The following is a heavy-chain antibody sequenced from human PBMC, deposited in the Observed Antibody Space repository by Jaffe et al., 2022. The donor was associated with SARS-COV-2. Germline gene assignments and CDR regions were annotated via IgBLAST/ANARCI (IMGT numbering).Heavy chain of an antibody. V-gene: IGHV4-39*01. D-gene: IGHD3-16*01. CDR3: ARHKDRGDGDDAFHI. CDR1: GGSISSSPYL. J-gene: IGHJ3*02. CDR2: MRHTGST. Sequence: QLQLQESGPGLVKPSETLSLTCAVSGGSISSSPYLWGWIRQPPGKGLEWIGSMRHTGSTDYNPSLRSRLTISVDMSKNQLSLKLSSVTAADTAVYYCARHKDRGDGDDAFHIWGQGTMVTVSS.